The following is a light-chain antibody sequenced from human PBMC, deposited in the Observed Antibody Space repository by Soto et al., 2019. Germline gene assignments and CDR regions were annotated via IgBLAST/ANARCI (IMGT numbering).Light chain of an antibody. Sequence: QSVLTQPASVSGSPGQSITISCTGISSDVGSYNLVSWYQQHPGKAPKVMIYEGSKRPSGVSNRFSGSRPGNTASLTISGLQAEDEAHYYCSSYAGSSTHVVFGGGTKLTFL. J-gene: IGLJ2*01. V-gene: IGLV2-23*01. CDR3: SSYAGSSTHVV. CDR1: SSDVGSYNL. CDR2: EGS.